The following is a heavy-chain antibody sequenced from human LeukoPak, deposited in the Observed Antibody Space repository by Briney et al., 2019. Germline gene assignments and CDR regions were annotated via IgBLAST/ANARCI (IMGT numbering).Heavy chain of an antibody. CDR1: GFTFSSYG. CDR2: IWYVGSNK. J-gene: IGHJ3*02. CDR3: AREDDTAAFDI. Sequence: GGSLRLSCAASGFTFSSYGMHWVRQAPGKGLEWVAVIWYVGSNKYYADSVKGRFTISRDNSKNTLYLQMNSLRAEDTAVYYCAREDDTAAFDIWGQGTMVTVSS. D-gene: IGHD3-9*01. V-gene: IGHV3-33*01.